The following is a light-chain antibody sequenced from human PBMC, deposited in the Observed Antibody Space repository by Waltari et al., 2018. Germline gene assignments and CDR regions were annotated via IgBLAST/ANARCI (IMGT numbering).Light chain of an antibody. CDR2: KAS. Sequence: DIQMTQSPSTLSAFVGDRVSITCRASQSINNWLAWYQLKPGKAPKLLIYKASTLEIGVPSRFSGTGSETEFTLTITNLQPDDFANYYCQQYETFTFGQGTRLEIK. CDR3: QQYETFT. J-gene: IGKJ5*01. CDR1: QSINNW. V-gene: IGKV1-5*03.